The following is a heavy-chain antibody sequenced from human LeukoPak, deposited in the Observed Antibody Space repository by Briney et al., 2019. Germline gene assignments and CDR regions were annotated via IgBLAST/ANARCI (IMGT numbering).Heavy chain of an antibody. CDR3: AKEIRSRLTTVTMVY. CDR2: MSWNSGSI. CDR1: GFTFDNYA. J-gene: IGHJ4*02. Sequence: GGSLRLSCAASGFTFDNYAMHWVRQAPGKGLEWVSGMSWNSGSIGYADSVKGRFTISRDNAKNSLYLQMNSLRAEDTALYYCAKEIRSRLTTVTMVYWGQGTLVTVSS. V-gene: IGHV3-9*01. D-gene: IGHD4-17*01.